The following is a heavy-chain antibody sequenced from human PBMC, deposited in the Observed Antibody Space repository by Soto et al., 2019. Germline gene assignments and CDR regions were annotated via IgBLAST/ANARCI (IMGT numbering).Heavy chain of an antibody. Sequence: QVHLVQSGAEVKTPGASVTISCKASGYTFSDYGIHWIRQAPGQRPEWLGWILCLNDRTEYSQKFQGRISLTRDTSASTAYRGLSRLRSEDTAVYYCARGRRTCTEKTCYTDFDFWGQGSLVSVSS. CDR3: ARGRRTCTEKTCYTDFDF. V-gene: IGHV1-3*01. CDR1: GYTFSDYG. J-gene: IGHJ4*02. D-gene: IGHD2-2*02. CDR2: ILCLNDRT.